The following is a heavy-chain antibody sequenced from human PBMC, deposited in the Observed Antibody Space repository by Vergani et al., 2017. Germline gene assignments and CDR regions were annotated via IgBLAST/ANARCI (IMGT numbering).Heavy chain of an antibody. CDR3: ARLGLEYSSSWPGDFDY. CDR2: IYPGDSDT. Sequence: EVQLVQSGAEVKKPGESLKISCKGSGYSFTTYWIGWVRQMPGKGLKWMGIIYPGDSDTRYSPSFQGQVTISADKSISTAYLQWSTLKASDTAMYYCARLGLEYSSSWPGDFDYWGQGTLVTVSS. CDR1: GYSFTTYW. J-gene: IGHJ4*02. V-gene: IGHV5-51*01. D-gene: IGHD6-6*01.